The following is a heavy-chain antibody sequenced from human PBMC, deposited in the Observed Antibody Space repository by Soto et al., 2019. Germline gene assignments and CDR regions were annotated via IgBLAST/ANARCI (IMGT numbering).Heavy chain of an antibody. CDR1: TFTFKNAW. CDR3: TAGLGRTDDAI. Sequence: EAQLVESGGDLVKPGGSLRLSCAGSTFTFKNAWMSWVRQAPGKGLEWVGRIRTRAEGGTTDYGAPVKGRFAISRDDSKDTVYLQMNSLRAEDTAIYYCTAGLGRTDDAIWGQGTLVTVSS. CDR2: IRTRAEGGTT. J-gene: IGHJ4*02. V-gene: IGHV3-15*01. D-gene: IGHD7-27*01.